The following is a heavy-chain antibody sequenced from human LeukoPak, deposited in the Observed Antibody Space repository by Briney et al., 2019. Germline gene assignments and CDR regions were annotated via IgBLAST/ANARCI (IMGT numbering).Heavy chain of an antibody. Sequence: GGSLRLSCAASGFTFSSHWMTWVRQAPGKGLEWVASIRQDGGEKYYVDSVKGRFTISRDYARNSLYLQLSSLRAEDTAVYYCARLSEMFRGPQVIYYFDYWGQGTLVTVSS. V-gene: IGHV3-7*01. CDR1: GFTFSSHW. J-gene: IGHJ4*02. D-gene: IGHD3-10*01. CDR3: ARLSEMFRGPQVIYYFDY. CDR2: IRQDGGEK.